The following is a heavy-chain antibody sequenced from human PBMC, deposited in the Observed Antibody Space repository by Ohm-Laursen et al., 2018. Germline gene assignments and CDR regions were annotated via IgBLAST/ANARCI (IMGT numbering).Heavy chain of an antibody. CDR1: GSTFAAYA. CDR3: AKYPCVSYGRTALYYFHY. CDR2: INRNSGSI. Sequence: SLTLSCAGSGSTFAAYAKHWVWHRQRTGMERVSGINRNSGSIGYADSVKGRFIISRDNAKNYLYLQMNSLRAEDTAFYYCAKYPCVSYGRTALYYFHYWGQGTLVTVSS. D-gene: IGHD5-18*01. J-gene: IGHJ4*02. V-gene: IGHV3-9*01.